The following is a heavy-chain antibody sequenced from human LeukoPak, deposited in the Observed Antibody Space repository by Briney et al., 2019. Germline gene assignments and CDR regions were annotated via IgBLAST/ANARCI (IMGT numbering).Heavy chain of an antibody. V-gene: IGHV1-18*01. CDR2: ISAYNGNT. Sequence: GASVTVSCTASGYTFTSYGISWVRQAPGQGLEWMGWISAYNGNTNYAQKLQGRVTMTTDTSTSTAYMELRSLRSDDTAVYYCARDFDRRTRKIGRDSLYYYYYYMDVWGKGTTVTVSS. D-gene: IGHD3-9*01. J-gene: IGHJ6*03. CDR1: GYTFTSYG. CDR3: ARDFDRRTRKIGRDSLYYYYYYMDV.